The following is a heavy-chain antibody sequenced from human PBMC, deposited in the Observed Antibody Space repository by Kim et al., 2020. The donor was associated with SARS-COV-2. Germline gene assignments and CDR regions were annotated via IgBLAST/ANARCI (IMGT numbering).Heavy chain of an antibody. Sequence: GGSLRLSCAASGFTFDDYAMHWVRQAPGKGLEWVSLISGDGGSTYYADSVKGRFTISRDNSKNSLYLQMNSLRTEDTALYYCAKDIGLLWFGELLLSPYYDGMDVWGQGTTVTVSS. D-gene: IGHD3-10*01. CDR2: ISGDGGST. V-gene: IGHV3-43*02. CDR3: AKDIGLLWFGELLLSPYYDGMDV. CDR1: GFTFDDYA. J-gene: IGHJ6*02.